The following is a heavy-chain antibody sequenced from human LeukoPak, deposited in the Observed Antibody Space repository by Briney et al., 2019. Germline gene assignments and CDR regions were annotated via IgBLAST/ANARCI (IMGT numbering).Heavy chain of an antibody. Sequence: SETLSLSCSVSGGSIRNYYWSWIRQPPGKGLEWIGYISYGGNTNYNPSLKSRLTISVDLSTNQFSLKPTSVTGADTAVYYCARHSSWYYDFDYWGQGTLVTVSS. CDR3: ARHSSWYYDFDY. J-gene: IGHJ4*02. D-gene: IGHD6-13*01. CDR1: GGSIRNYY. CDR2: ISYGGNT. V-gene: IGHV4-59*08.